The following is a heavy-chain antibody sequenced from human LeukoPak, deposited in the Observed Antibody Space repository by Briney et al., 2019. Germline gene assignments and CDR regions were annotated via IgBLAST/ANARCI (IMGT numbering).Heavy chain of an antibody. CDR1: GFSFSNAW. D-gene: IGHD3-22*01. J-gene: IGHJ4*02. Sequence: GGSLRLSCAASGFSFSNAWMSWVRQAPGKGLEWVGRIKSKAEGGTTDYAAPVKGRFTISRDDSKNMLYLQMNGLKSEDTAVHFCTRSDYYDSSGYYHFDYWGQGTLVTVSS. CDR3: TRSDYYDSSGYYHFDY. CDR2: IKSKAEGGTT. V-gene: IGHV3-15*01.